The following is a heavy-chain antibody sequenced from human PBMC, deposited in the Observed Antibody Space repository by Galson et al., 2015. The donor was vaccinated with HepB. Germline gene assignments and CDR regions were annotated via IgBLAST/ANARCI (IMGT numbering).Heavy chain of an antibody. V-gene: IGHV3-30*04. Sequence: SLRLSCAASGFTFNSYAMHWVRQAPGKGLQWVAVITYDGTNKFYARSVKGRFTISRDNSGNTLFLQMNSLRAEDTAVYYCARDLTGYSSTWRRYWFFDLWGRGTLVTVSS. CDR1: GFTFNSYA. CDR2: ITYDGTNK. J-gene: IGHJ2*01. D-gene: IGHD6-13*01. CDR3: ARDLTGYSSTWRRYWFFDL.